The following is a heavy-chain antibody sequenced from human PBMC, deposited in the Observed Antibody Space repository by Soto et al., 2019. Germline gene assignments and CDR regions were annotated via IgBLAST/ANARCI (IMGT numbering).Heavy chain of an antibody. CDR1: GGSVSSGSYY. V-gene: IGHV4-61*01. D-gene: IGHD6-13*01. CDR3: ARLALDSSSWYGRPVDY. J-gene: IGHJ4*02. Sequence: PSETLSLTCTVSGGSVSSGSYYWSWIRQPPGKGLEWIGYIYYSGSTNYNPSLKSRVTISVDTSKNQFSLKLSSVTAADTAVYYCARLALDSSSWYGRPVDYWGQGTLVTVSS. CDR2: IYYSGST.